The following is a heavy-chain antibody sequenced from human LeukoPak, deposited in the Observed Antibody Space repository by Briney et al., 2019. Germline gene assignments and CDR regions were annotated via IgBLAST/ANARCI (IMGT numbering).Heavy chain of an antibody. CDR3: AKGYCSGGSCYLVY. D-gene: IGHD2-15*01. CDR2: ISGSGGST. J-gene: IGHJ4*02. CDR1: GFTFSSYA. Sequence: QAGGSLRLSCAASGFTFSSYAMSWVRQAPGKGLEWVSAISGSGGSTYYADSVKGRFTISRDNSKNTLYLQMNSLRAEDTAVYYCAKGYCSGGSCYLVYWGQGTLVTVSS. V-gene: IGHV3-23*01.